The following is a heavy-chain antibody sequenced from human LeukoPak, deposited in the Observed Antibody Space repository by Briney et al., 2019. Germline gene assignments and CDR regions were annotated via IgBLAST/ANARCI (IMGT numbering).Heavy chain of an antibody. V-gene: IGHV1-46*03. D-gene: IGHD2-2*01. J-gene: IGHJ4*02. CDR2: INPSGGST. CDR1: GYTFTSYY. CDR3: AYIVVVPAIADY. Sequence: ASVKVSCKASGYTFTSYYVHWVRQAPGQGLEWMGIINPSGGSTSYAQKFQGRVTMTRDTSTSTVYMELSSLRSEDTAVYYCAYIVVVPAIADYWGQGTLVTVSS.